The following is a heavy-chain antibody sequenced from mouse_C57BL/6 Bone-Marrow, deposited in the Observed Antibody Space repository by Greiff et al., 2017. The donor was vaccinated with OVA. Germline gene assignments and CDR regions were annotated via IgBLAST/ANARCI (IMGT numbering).Heavy chain of an antibody. Sequence: VQLKQSVAELVRPGASVKLSCTASGFNIKNTYMHWVKQRPEQGLEWIGRIDPANGNTTYAPKFLGTATITADKTSNTAYLQLSSLTSEDTAIYYCARSYWYFDVWGTGTTVTVSS. J-gene: IGHJ1*03. CDR1: GFNIKNTY. CDR2: IDPANGNT. CDR3: ARSYWYFDV. V-gene: IGHV14-3*01.